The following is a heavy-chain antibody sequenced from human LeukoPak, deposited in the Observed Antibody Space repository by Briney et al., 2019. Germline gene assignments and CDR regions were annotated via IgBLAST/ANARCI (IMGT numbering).Heavy chain of an antibody. V-gene: IGHV4-34*01. CDR2: IDHSGST. CDR1: GRSFSDYY. J-gene: IGHJ3*02. D-gene: IGHD3-10*01. CDR3: ARRANPITMVRGYKRVDAFDI. Sequence: SETLSLTCAVYGRSFSDYYWSWIRQPPGKGLEWIGEIDHSGSTNYKPSFKSRVTVSVDTSKNQFSLKLSSVTAADTAVYYCARRANPITMVRGYKRVDAFDIWGQGTMVTVSS.